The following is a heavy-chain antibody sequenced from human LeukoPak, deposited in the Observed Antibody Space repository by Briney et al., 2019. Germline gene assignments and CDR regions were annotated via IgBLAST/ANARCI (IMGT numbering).Heavy chain of an antibody. CDR3: ARDRYYGSGSYSTSKYYFDY. D-gene: IGHD3-10*01. J-gene: IGHJ4*02. CDR1: GFTFSSYS. V-gene: IGHV3-21*01. CDR2: ISSSSSYI. Sequence: GGSLRLSCAASGFTFSSYSMNWVRQAPGKGLEWVSSISSSSSYIYYADSVKGRFTISRDNAKNSLYLQMNSLRAEDTAVYYCARDRYYGSGSYSTSKYYFDYWGQGTLVTVSS.